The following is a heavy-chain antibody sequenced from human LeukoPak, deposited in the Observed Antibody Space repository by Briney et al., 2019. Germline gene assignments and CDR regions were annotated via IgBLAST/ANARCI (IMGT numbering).Heavy chain of an antibody. Sequence: ASVTVSCKASGYTFSIYDINWVRQATGQGLEWMGWMNPNSGNTGYAQKFQGRVTMTRNTSISTAYMELSSLKSEGTAVYYCARGGVVAGTGGYWGQGTLVTVSS. D-gene: IGHD6-19*01. J-gene: IGHJ4*02. V-gene: IGHV1-8*01. CDR1: GYTFSIYD. CDR2: MNPNSGNT. CDR3: ARGGVVAGTGGY.